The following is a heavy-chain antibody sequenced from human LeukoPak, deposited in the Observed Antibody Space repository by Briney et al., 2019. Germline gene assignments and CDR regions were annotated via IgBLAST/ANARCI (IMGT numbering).Heavy chain of an antibody. CDR3: ARDPSSVAGKGGVYYYYYMDV. D-gene: IGHD6-19*01. CDR2: ITSSGSYI. CDR1: AFSFSNYN. V-gene: IGHV3-21*01. Sequence: GGSLRLSCAASAFSFSNYNMNWVRQAPGKGLEWVSSITSSGSYIYYADSVKGRFTISRDNAKNSLYLQLNSLRAEDMAVYYCARDPSSVAGKGGVYYYYYMDVWGKGTTVTISS. J-gene: IGHJ6*03.